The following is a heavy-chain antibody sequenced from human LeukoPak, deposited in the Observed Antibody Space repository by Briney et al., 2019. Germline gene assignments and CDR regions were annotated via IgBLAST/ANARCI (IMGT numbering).Heavy chain of an antibody. CDR1: GFTFSSYW. CDR3: ARGTDGSGSYYSIYYYYYMDV. V-gene: IGHV3-74*01. J-gene: IGHJ6*03. CDR2: INSDGSST. Sequence: GGSLRLSCAASGFTFSSYWMHWVRQAPGKGLVWVSRINSDGSSTSYADSVKGRFTISRDNAKNTLYLQMNSLRAEDTAVYYCARGTDGSGSYYSIYYYYYMDVWGKGTTVTISS. D-gene: IGHD3-10*01.